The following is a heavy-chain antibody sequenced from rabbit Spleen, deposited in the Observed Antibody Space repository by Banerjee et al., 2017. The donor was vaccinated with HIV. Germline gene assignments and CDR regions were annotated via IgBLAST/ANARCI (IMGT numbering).Heavy chain of an antibody. D-gene: IGHD2-1*01. V-gene: IGHV1S45*01. Sequence: QEQLEESGGDLVKPEGSLTLTCTASGFSFNSSYWICWVRQAPGKGLEWIGCIAISNSYTYYASWAKGRFTISKASSTTVTLQMTSLTAADTATYFCARADSNVDYAYGLWGPGTLVTVS. CDR1: GFSFNSSYW. CDR3: ARADSNVDYAYGL. J-gene: IGHJ2*01. CDR2: IAISNSYT.